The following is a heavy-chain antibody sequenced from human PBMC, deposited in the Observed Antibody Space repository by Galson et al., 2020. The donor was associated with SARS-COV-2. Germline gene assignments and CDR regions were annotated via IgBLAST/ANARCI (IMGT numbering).Heavy chain of an antibody. CDR3: AKVRLLYYYDSSGRNWFDP. V-gene: IGHV3-23*01. D-gene: IGHD3-22*01. CDR2: ICGSGGST. J-gene: IGHJ5*02. CDR1: GFTFSSYA. Sequence: GGSLRLSCAASGFTFSSYAMSWVRQAPGKGLEWVSAICGSGGSTYYADSVKGRFTISRDNSKNTLYLQMNSLRAEDTAVYYCAKVRLLYYYDSSGRNWFDPWGQGTLVTVSS.